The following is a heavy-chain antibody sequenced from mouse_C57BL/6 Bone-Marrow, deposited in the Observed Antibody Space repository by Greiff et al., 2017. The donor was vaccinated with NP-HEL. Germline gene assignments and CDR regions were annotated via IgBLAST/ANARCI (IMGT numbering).Heavy chain of an antibody. Sequence: EVQLQQSGPGLVKPGASVKMSCKASGYTFTDYNMHWVKQSHGKSLEWIGYINPNNGGTSYNQKFKGKATLTVNKSSSTAYMELRSLTSEDSAVYYCARVTTVPWFAYWGQGTLVTVSA. CDR2: INPNNGGT. D-gene: IGHD1-1*01. CDR3: ARVTTVPWFAY. CDR1: GYTFTDYN. J-gene: IGHJ3*01. V-gene: IGHV1-22*01.